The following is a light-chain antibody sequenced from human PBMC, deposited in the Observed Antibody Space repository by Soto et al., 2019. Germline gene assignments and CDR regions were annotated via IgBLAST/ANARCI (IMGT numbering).Light chain of an antibody. V-gene: IGKV3-11*01. Sequence: IVLTQSPATLSLSPGERAALSCRASQSVSTSLAWYQHKHGQAPRLIIYDETKRAPGLPARCSVSGSGTDITLTISSREPEDFAVYYCQVRDVWPTFGQGTKVEIK. CDR2: DET. CDR1: QSVSTS. J-gene: IGKJ1*01. CDR3: QVRDVWPT.